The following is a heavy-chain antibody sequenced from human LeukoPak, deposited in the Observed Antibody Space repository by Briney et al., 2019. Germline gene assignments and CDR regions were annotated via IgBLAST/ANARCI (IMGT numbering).Heavy chain of an antibody. CDR3: ARRGVTTVTGDY. J-gene: IGHJ4*02. D-gene: IGHD4-17*01. CDR2: ISSSSSYI. Sequence: GGSLRLSCAASGFTFSSYSMNWVRQAPGKGLEWVSSISSSSSYIYYADSVKGRFTISRDNAKNTLYLQMNSLRAEDMAVYYCARRGVTTVTGDYWGQGTLVTVSS. V-gene: IGHV3-21*01. CDR1: GFTFSSYS.